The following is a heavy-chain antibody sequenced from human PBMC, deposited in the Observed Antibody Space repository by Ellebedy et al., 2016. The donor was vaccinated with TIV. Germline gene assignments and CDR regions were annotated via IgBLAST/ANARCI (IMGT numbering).Heavy chain of an antibody. Sequence: GESLTISCAASGFTLSTYAIHWVRQAPGKGLEWVAVISFDGTNKYYADSVKGRFTMSRDTSKNTLFLQMNSLRVGDTAVYHCARGRYYDLLTGYYLGLDYWGQGALVTVSS. CDR1: GFTLSTYA. CDR2: ISFDGTNK. D-gene: IGHD3-9*01. V-gene: IGHV3-30*04. J-gene: IGHJ4*02. CDR3: ARGRYYDLLTGYYLGLDY.